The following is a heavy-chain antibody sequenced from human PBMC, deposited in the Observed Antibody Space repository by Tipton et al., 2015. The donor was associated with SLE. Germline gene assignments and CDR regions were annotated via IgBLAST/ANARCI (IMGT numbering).Heavy chain of an antibody. CDR1: GFTFSSYS. CDR3: AKVSIYDFWSGAEY. V-gene: IGHV3-48*01. J-gene: IGHJ4*02. CDR2: ISSSSSTI. D-gene: IGHD3-3*01. Sequence: SLRLSCAASGFTFSSYSMNWVRQAPGKGLEWVSYISSSSSTIYYADSVKGRFTISRDNSKNTLYLQMNSLRAEDTAVYYCAKVSIYDFWSGAEYWGQGTLVTVSS.